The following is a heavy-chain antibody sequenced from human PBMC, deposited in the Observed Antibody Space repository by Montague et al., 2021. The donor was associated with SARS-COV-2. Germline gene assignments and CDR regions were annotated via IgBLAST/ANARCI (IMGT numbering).Heavy chain of an antibody. J-gene: IGHJ4*02. V-gene: IGHV4-59*01. CDR3: AREGLGYCSSTSCYRGFDY. CDR1: GGSISSYY. Sequence: SETLSLTCTVSGGSISSYYWSWIRQPPGKGLEWIGHIYYSGSTNYNPSLKSRVTISVDTSKNQFSLKLSSVTAADTAVYYCAREGLGYCSSTSCYRGFDYWGQGTLVTVSS. D-gene: IGHD2-2*02. CDR2: IYYSGST.